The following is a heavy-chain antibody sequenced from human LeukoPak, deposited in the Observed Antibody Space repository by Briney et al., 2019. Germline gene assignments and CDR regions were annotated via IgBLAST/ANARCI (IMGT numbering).Heavy chain of an antibody. CDR1: GFTFSSYG. CDR2: IRYDGSNK. Sequence: PGGSLRLSCAASGFTFSSYGMHWVRQAPGKGLEWLAFIRYDGSNKYYADSVKGRFTISRDNSKNTLYLQMNSLRAEDTAVYYCAKQGGGNNWFDPWGQGTLVTVSS. J-gene: IGHJ5*02. V-gene: IGHV3-30*02. CDR3: AKQGGGNNWFDP. D-gene: IGHD2-15*01.